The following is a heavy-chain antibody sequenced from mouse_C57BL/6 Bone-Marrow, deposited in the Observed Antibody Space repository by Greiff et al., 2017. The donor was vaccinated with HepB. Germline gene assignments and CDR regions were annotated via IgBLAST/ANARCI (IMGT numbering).Heavy chain of an antibody. Sequence: EVNLVESEGGLVQPGSSMKLSCTASGFTFSDYYMAWVRQVPEKGLEWVANINYDGSSTYYLDSLKSRFIISRDNAKNILYLQMSSLKSEDTATYYCARDFYAMDYWGQGTSVPVSS. CDR3: ARDFYAMDY. V-gene: IGHV5-16*01. J-gene: IGHJ4*01. CDR1: GFTFSDYY. CDR2: INYDGSST.